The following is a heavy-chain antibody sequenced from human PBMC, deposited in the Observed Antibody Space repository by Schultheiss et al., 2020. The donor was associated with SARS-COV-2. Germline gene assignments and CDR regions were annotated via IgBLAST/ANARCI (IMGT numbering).Heavy chain of an antibody. J-gene: IGHJ5*02. Sequence: GESLKISCAASGFTFSDYYMSWIRQAPGKGLEWVANIKQDGSEKYYVDSVKGRFTISRDNAKNSLYLQMNSLRAEDTAVYYCARESVRAIPNWFDPWGQGTLVTVSS. CDR2: IKQDGSEK. CDR3: ARESVRAIPNWFDP. V-gene: IGHV3-7*01. CDR1: GFTFSDYY. D-gene: IGHD2-2*02.